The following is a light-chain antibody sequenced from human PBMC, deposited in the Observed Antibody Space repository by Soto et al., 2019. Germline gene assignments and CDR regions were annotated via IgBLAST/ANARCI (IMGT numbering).Light chain of an antibody. V-gene: IGLV1-40*01. Sequence: QAVVTQPPSVSGAPGQRVTISCSGSSSNIGAGYDVNWYRQLPGTAPKLLIHGNSDRPSGVPDRFSGSKSGTSASLAITGLQAEDEADYFCQSYDRSLRTYVFGTATKLTVL. CDR1: SSNIGAGYD. CDR3: QSYDRSLRTYV. J-gene: IGLJ1*01. CDR2: GNS.